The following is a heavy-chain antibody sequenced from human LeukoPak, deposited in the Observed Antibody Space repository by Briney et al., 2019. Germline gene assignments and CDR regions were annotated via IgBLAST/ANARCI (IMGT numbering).Heavy chain of an antibody. CDR3: ATGAFDGDYAYWYFDL. Sequence: ASVKVSCKVSGYTLTELSMHWVRQAPGKGLEWMGGFDPEDGETIYAQKFQGRVTMTEDTSTDTAYMELSSLRSEDTAVYYCATGAFDGDYAYWYFDLWGRGTLVTVSS. D-gene: IGHD4-17*01. CDR1: GYTLTELS. V-gene: IGHV1-24*01. J-gene: IGHJ2*01. CDR2: FDPEDGET.